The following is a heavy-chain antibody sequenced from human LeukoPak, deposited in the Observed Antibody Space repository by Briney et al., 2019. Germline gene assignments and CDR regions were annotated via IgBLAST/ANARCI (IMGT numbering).Heavy chain of an antibody. J-gene: IGHJ4*02. CDR2: VDYSGST. V-gene: IGHV4-59*08. Sequence: SETLSLTCTVSGSSITRYYWSWIRRPPGKGLEWLAYVDYSGSTAYNPSLNGRIAISPDTSKNQFSLKLRSVTAADTAVYYCARLNGGNWGPGILVTVSS. CDR3: ARLNGGN. D-gene: IGHD4-23*01. CDR1: GSSITRYY.